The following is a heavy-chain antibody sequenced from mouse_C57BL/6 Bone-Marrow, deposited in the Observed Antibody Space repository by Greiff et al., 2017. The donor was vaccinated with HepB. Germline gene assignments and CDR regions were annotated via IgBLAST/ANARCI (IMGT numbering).Heavy chain of an antibody. D-gene: IGHD2-3*01. CDR1: GYAFSSSW. Sequence: VQLQQSGPELVKPGASVKISCKASGYAFSSSWMNWVKQRPGKGLEWIGRIYPGDGDTNYNGKFKGKATLTADKSSSTAYMQLSSLTSEDSAVYFCARCYDTYYAMDDWGQGTSVTVSS. J-gene: IGHJ4*01. CDR3: ARCYDTYYAMDD. CDR2: IYPGDGDT. V-gene: IGHV1-82*01.